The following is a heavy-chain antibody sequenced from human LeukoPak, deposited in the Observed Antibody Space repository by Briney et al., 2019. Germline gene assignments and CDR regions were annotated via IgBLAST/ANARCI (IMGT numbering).Heavy chain of an antibody. Sequence: SVKVSCKTSGYTFSDYYMHWVRQAPGQGLEWMGRIIPILGIANYAQKFQGRVTITADKSTSTAYMELSSLRSEDTAVYYCARDILAAAAYNWFDPWGQGTLVTVSS. CDR3: ARDILAAAAYNWFDP. D-gene: IGHD6-13*01. J-gene: IGHJ5*02. V-gene: IGHV1-69*04. CDR2: IIPILGIA. CDR1: GYTFSDYY.